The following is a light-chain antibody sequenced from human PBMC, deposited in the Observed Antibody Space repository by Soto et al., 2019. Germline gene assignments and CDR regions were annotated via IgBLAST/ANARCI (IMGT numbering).Light chain of an antibody. Sequence: EIVLTQSPATLSLSPGEGATLSCRASQSVSSNYLAWYQQKPGQAPRLLIYGASSRATGIPDRFSGSGSGTDFTLTITRLETEDFAVYYCQQSSNWPLFGQGTKVDIK. CDR1: QSVSSNY. CDR2: GAS. J-gene: IGKJ1*01. V-gene: IGKV3D-20*02. CDR3: QQSSNWPL.